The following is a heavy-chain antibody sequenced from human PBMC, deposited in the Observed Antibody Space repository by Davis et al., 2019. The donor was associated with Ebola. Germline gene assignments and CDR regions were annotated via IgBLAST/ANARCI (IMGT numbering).Heavy chain of an antibody. V-gene: IGHV3-21*01. D-gene: IGHD3-10*01. CDR3: ARDGTMVQGVSPLGY. J-gene: IGHJ4*02. CDR2: ISSSSSYI. CDR1: GFTFSSYS. Sequence: GESLKISCAASGFTFSSYSMNWVRQAPGKGLEWVSSISSSSSYIYYSDSVKGQFTISRDNAKNSLYLQMNSLRAEDTAVYYCARDGTMVQGVSPLGYWGQGTLVTVSS.